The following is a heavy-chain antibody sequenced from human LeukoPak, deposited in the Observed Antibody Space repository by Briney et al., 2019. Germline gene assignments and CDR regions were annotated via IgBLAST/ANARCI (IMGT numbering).Heavy chain of an antibody. CDR3: ARDGNSGSYSLFDY. D-gene: IGHD1-26*01. CDR2: IYSGDST. Sequence: GGSLRLSCAASGFTVSSNYMSWVRQAPGKGLEWVSVIYSGDSTYYADSVKGRFTIPRDNSKNTLYLQMNSLRAEDTAVYYCARDGNSGSYSLFDYWGQGTLVTVSS. J-gene: IGHJ4*02. V-gene: IGHV3-53*01. CDR1: GFTVSSNY.